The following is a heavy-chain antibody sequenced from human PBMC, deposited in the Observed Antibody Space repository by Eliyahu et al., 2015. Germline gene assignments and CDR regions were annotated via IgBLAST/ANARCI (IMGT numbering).Heavy chain of an antibody. CDR2: IGWNGGSR. CDR1: GFPFDXXA. Sequence: EVQLVESGGGLVQPGRSLRLSCAAXGFPFDXXAXXGVRQAPGRGLEWVSGIGWNGGSRGYADSVKGRFTISRDNAKNSLYLEVNNLGPEDTALYYCVKDVESNYYDSSGFLNYFDYWGQGTLVTVSS. J-gene: IGHJ4*02. CDR3: VKDVESNYYDSSGFLNYFDY. D-gene: IGHD3-22*01. V-gene: IGHV3-9*01.